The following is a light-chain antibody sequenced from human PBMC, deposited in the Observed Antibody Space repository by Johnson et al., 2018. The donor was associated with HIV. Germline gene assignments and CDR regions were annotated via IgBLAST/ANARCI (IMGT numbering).Light chain of an antibody. CDR1: SSNIGNNY. Sequence: QSVLTQPPSVSAAPGQKVTISCSGSSSNIGNNYVSWYQQLPGTAPKLLIYDNNKRPSGIPDRFSGFKSGTSATLGITGLQTGDAADYYCGTWDTSLSAFVFGTGTKVTVL. J-gene: IGLJ1*01. CDR2: DNN. V-gene: IGLV1-51*01. CDR3: GTWDTSLSAFV.